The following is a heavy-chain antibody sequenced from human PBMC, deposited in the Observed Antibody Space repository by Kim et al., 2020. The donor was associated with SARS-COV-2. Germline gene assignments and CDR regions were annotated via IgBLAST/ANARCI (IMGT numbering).Heavy chain of an antibody. CDR3: ARVRFGYMDV. CDR2: INHSGST. J-gene: IGHJ6*03. Sequence: SETLSLTCAVYGGSFSGYYWSWIRQPPGKGLEWIGEINHSGSTNYNPSLKSRVTISVDTSKNQFSLKLSSVTAADTAVYYCARVRFGYMDVWGKGTTVTVSS. V-gene: IGHV4-34*01. CDR1: GGSFSGYY. D-gene: IGHD3-16*01.